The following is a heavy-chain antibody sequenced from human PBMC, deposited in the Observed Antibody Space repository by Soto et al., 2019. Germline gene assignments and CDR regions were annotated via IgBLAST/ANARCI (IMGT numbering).Heavy chain of an antibody. CDR2: IKYSGST. CDR3: ASRTDDYGAAMDV. D-gene: IGHD4-17*01. CDR1: GGSISSSRCH. Sequence: PSETLSLTCTVSGGSISSSRCHWGWIRQPPGKGLEWIASIKYSGSTYYNPSLKGRVIISVDTSENQFSLKLSSVTAADTAVYYCASRTDDYGAAMDVWGQGTTVTVSS. V-gene: IGHV4-39*01. J-gene: IGHJ6*02.